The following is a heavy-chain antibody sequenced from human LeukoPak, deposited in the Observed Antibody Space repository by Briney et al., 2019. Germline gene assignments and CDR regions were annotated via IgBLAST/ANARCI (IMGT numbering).Heavy chain of an antibody. CDR3: ARDKHKIAAAGTSVYYYYYMDV. V-gene: IGHV3-48*01. Sequence: GGSLRLSCAASGFTFSSYSMNWVRQAPGKGREWVSYISSSSSTIYYADSVKGRFTISRDNANISLYLQMNSLTAEDTAVYYCARDKHKIAAAGTSVYYYYYMDVWGKGPRSPSP. J-gene: IGHJ6*03. CDR2: ISSSSSTI. CDR1: GFTFSSYS. D-gene: IGHD6-13*01.